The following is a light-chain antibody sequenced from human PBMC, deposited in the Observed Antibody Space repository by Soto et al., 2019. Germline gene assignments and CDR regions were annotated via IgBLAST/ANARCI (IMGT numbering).Light chain of an antibody. V-gene: IGKV1-5*03. CDR3: QQCNSYPWT. J-gene: IGKJ1*01. Sequence: TQSPGTLSLSPGESATLSCRASQSISSWLAWYQQKPGKAPKLLIYKASSLESGVPSRFSGSGSGTEFTLTISSLQPDDFASYYCQQCNSYPWTFGQGTKVEIK. CDR2: KAS. CDR1: QSISSW.